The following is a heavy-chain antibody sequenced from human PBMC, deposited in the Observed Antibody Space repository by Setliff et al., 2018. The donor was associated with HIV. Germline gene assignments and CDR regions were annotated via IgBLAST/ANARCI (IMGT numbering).Heavy chain of an antibody. CDR3: AREYCSSTSCYPYDY. Sequence: SETLSLTCAVSGYSISSGYYWGWIRQPPGKGLEWIGSIYHSGSTYYNPSLRSRVTISVDTSKNQFSLKLSSVTAADTAVYYCAREYCSSTSCYPYDYWGQGTLVTVSS. J-gene: IGHJ4*02. CDR2: IYHSGST. CDR1: GYSISSGYY. V-gene: IGHV4-38-2*02. D-gene: IGHD2-2*01.